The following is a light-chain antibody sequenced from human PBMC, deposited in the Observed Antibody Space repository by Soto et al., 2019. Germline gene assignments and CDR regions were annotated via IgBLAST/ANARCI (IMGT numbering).Light chain of an antibody. CDR2: GAS. J-gene: IGKJ3*01. V-gene: IGKV3-20*01. CDR3: QQYGSSPFT. CDR1: QTVSSNN. Sequence: DIVLTQSPGTLSLSPGERATLSCRASQTVSSNNLAWYQQKRGQALRLLIYGASSRAAAIPDRFRGSGSGTDFTLIISSLAPEDFAVYYCQQYGSSPFTFGPGTAVDIK.